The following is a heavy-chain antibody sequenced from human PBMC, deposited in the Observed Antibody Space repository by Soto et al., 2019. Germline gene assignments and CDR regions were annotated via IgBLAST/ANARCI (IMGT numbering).Heavy chain of an antibody. CDR3: ARVGVRRSPILDAFDI. V-gene: IGHV6-1*01. J-gene: IGHJ3*02. Sequence: SQTLSRTCVISGDSVSSNSAAWNWIGQSPSRGLEWLGRTYYRSKWYNDYAVSVKSRITINPDTSKNQFSLQLNSVTPEDTAVYYCARVGVRRSPILDAFDIWGQGTMVTVSS. D-gene: IGHD3-9*01. CDR2: TYYRSKWYN. CDR1: GDSVSSNSAA.